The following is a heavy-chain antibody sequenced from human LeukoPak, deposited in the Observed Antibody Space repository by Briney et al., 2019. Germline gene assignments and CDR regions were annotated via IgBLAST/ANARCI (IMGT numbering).Heavy chain of an antibody. Sequence: SETLSLTCAVSGYSISRGYYWGGIRPPPGKGREWIGMSYHSGSTDYNTSVKRRVNISEETEKNRLCLKMSSVPAADTAVYYCARHSGAVAGSPQAAYYYYYYYMDVWGKGTTVTVSS. V-gene: IGHV4-38-2*01. CDR2: SYHSGST. D-gene: IGHD6-19*01. J-gene: IGHJ6*03. CDR3: ARHSGAVAGSPQAAYYYYYYYMDV. CDR1: GYSISRGYY.